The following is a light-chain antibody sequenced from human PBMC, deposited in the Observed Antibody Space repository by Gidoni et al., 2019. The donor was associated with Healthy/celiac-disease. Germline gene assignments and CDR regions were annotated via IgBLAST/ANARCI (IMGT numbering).Light chain of an antibody. V-gene: IGKV3-11*01. CDR2: DAS. J-gene: IGKJ5*01. Sequence: ELVLTQSPATLSLSRGERATLSCRASQSVSSYLAWYQQKPGQAPRLLIYDASNRATGIPARFSGSGSGTDFTLTISSLEPEDFAVYYCQQRSNWPITFGQGTRLEIK. CDR1: QSVSSY. CDR3: QQRSNWPIT.